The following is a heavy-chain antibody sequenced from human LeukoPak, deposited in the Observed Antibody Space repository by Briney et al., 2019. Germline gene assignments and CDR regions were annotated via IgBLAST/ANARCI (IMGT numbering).Heavy chain of an antibody. J-gene: IGHJ4*02. Sequence: GGSLRLSCAASGFTFSDYYMSWIRQTPGKGLEWISSISGSSWNTYFADSVMGRFTVSRDNYNNTLYLQMNNLRADDTAIYYCAKGLMGNSVYFENWGQGTLVTVSS. V-gene: IGHV3-23*01. CDR1: GFTFSDYY. CDR2: ISGSSWNT. CDR3: AKGLMGNSVYFEN. D-gene: IGHD4-23*01.